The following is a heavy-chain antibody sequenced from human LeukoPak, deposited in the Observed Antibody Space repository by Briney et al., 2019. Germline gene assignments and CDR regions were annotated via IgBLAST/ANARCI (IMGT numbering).Heavy chain of an antibody. V-gene: IGHV1-46*01. J-gene: IGHJ4*02. CDR2: INPYGGST. CDR1: GYIFTSYY. Sequence: ASAKVSCKASGYIFTSYYIHWVRQAPGQGLEWMGIINPYGGSTSYAQNFQGRATMTRDTSTSTVYMELSSLRSEDTAVYYCARSIGMTAPSDYWGQGTLVTVSS. CDR3: ARSIGMTAPSDY. D-gene: IGHD6-6*01.